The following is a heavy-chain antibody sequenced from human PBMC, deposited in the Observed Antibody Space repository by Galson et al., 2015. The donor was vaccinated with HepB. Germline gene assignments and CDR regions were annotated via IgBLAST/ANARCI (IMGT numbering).Heavy chain of an antibody. V-gene: IGHV1-24*01. D-gene: IGHD1-7*01. CDR2: FDPEDGET. Sequence: SVKVSCKVSGYTLTELSMHWVRQAPGKGLEWMGGFDPEDGETIYAQKFQGRVTMTEDTSTDTAYMELSSLRSGDTAVYYCATDRRNYYGSHWYFDLWGRGTLVTVSS. J-gene: IGHJ2*01. CDR1: GYTLTELS. CDR3: ATDRRNYYGSHWYFDL.